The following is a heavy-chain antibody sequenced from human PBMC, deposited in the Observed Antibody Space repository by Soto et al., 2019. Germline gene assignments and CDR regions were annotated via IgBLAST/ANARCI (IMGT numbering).Heavy chain of an antibody. D-gene: IGHD3-3*01. CDR2: ISYDGSNK. CDR3: AKDNEDFWSGYNEGFDY. CDR1: GFTFSSYG. J-gene: IGHJ4*02. V-gene: IGHV3-30*18. Sequence: GGSLRLSCAASGFTFSSYGMHWVRQAPGKGLEWVAVISYDGSNKYYADSVKGRFTISRDNSKNTLYLQMNSLRAEDTAVYYCAKDNEDFWSGYNEGFDYWGQGTLVTVSS.